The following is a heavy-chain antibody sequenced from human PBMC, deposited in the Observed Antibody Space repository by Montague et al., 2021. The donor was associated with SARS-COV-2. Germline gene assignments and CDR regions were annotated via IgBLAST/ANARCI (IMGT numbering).Heavy chain of an antibody. Sequence: SLRLSCAASGITVSSSYMSWVRQAPGKGLEWLSVMYSGGSTYYADSVKGRFTISRHNSKNTVYLQMDSLRIDDTAVYYCAREPYSSTWFDYWGQGTLVTVSS. CDR3: AREPYSSTWFDY. D-gene: IGHD6-13*01. CDR2: MYSGGST. V-gene: IGHV3-53*04. CDR1: GITVSSSY. J-gene: IGHJ4*02.